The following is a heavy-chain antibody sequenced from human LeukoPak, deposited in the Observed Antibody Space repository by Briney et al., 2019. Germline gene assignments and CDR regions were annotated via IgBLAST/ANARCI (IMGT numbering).Heavy chain of an antibody. J-gene: IGHJ4*02. CDR3: ARVDSGNYDY. Sequence: GGSLRLSCAVSGFTFSNSAMGWVRQPPGKGLEWVSVISGRDGTTYHADSVKGRFTISRDNSKNTLFLQMNSLRVEDTAVYYCARVDSGNYDYWGQGTLLTVSS. V-gene: IGHV3-23*01. CDR1: GFTFSNSA. D-gene: IGHD1-26*01. CDR2: ISGRDGTT.